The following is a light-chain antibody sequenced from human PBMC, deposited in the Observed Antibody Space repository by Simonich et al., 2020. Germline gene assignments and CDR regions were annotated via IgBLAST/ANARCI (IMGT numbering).Light chain of an antibody. Sequence: DIVMTQSPDSLAVSLGERATINCKSSQSVLYSSNNKNYLAWYQQKPVQPPKLLIYWASTRDTGIPDRFSGSGSGTDFALTISSLQAEDVAVYYCQQYYSTPYTFGQGTKLEIK. J-gene: IGKJ2*01. V-gene: IGKV4-1*01. CDR2: WAS. CDR3: QQYYSTPYT. CDR1: QSVLYSSNNKNY.